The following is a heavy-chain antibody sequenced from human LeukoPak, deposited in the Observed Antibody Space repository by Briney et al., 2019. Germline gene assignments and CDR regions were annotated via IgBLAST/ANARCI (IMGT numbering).Heavy chain of an antibody. CDR2: IKSKTDGGTT. Sequence: GGSLRLSCAASGFTFSNAWMSWVRQAPGKGLEWVGRIKSKTDGGTTDYAAPVKGRFTISRDDSKNTLYLQMNSLKTEDTAVYYCTRSTYYYDSSGYYFVGVNDYWGQGTLVTASS. D-gene: IGHD3-22*01. V-gene: IGHV3-15*01. J-gene: IGHJ4*02. CDR3: TRSTYYYDSSGYYFVGVNDY. CDR1: GFTFSNAW.